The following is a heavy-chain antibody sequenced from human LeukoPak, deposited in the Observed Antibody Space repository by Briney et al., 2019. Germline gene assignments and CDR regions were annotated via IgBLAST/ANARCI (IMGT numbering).Heavy chain of an antibody. Sequence: VASVKVSCKASGYTFISYYMHWVRQAPGQGLEWMGKIDPSGGSTRYAQKFQGRVNMTRDISTSTVYMELSSLRSEDTAVYYCARGRGDYFDYWGQGTLVTVSS. CDR1: GYTFISYY. J-gene: IGHJ4*02. CDR3: ARGRGDYFDY. V-gene: IGHV1-46*01. CDR2: IDPSGGST.